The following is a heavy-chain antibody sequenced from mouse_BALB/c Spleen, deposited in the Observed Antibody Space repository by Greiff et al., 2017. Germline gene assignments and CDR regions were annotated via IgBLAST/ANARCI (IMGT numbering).Heavy chain of an antibody. CDR1: GYTFTSYT. CDR2: INPSSGYT. Sequence: QVQLKESGAELARPGASVKMSCKASGYTFTSYTMHWVKQRPGQGLEWIGYINPSSGYTEYNQKFKDKTTLTADKSSSTAYMQLSSLTSEDSAVYYCARGTGTFDYWGQGTTLTVSS. V-gene: IGHV1-4*02. J-gene: IGHJ2*01. CDR3: ARGTGTFDY. D-gene: IGHD4-1*01.